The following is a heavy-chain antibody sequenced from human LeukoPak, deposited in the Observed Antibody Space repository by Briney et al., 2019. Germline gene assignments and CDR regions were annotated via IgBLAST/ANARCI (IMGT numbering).Heavy chain of an antibody. J-gene: IGHJ6*03. D-gene: IGHD5-18*01. CDR1: GGSFSGYY. V-gene: IGHV4-59*01. Sequence: SETLSLTCAVYGGSFSGYYWSWIRQPPGKGLEWIGYIYYSGSTNYNPSLKSRVTISVDTSKNQFSLKLSSVTAADTAVYYCARAMDSYGLAYYYYMDVWGKGTTVTVSS. CDR3: ARAMDSYGLAYYYYMDV. CDR2: IYYSGST.